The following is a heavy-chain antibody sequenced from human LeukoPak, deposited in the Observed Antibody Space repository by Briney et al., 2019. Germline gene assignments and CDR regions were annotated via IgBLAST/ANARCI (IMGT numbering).Heavy chain of an antibody. Sequence: GESLRISFKGSGXSFTSYCISWVRQMPGKGLEWMGRIDPSDSYTNYSPSFQGHVTISADKSISTVYLQWSSLKASDTAMYYCARHSAGIVVAGKWGQGTLVTVSS. J-gene: IGHJ4*02. V-gene: IGHV5-10-1*01. CDR3: ARHSAGIVVAGK. CDR2: IDPSDSYT. CDR1: GXSFTSYC. D-gene: IGHD6-19*01.